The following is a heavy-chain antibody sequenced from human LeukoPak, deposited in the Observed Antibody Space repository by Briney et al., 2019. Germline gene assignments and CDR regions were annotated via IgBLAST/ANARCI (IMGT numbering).Heavy chain of an antibody. V-gene: IGHV3-21*01. CDR3: ARSDYCGGDCYSSLSNY. CDR1: GFTFRSYS. J-gene: IGHJ4*02. Sequence: GGSLRLSCAASGFTFRSYSMNCVRQAPGKGLEWVSSISISSSYIYYADSVKGRFTISRDNAKNSLYLQMNSPRAEDTAVYFCARSDYCGGDCYSSLSNYWGQGTLVTVSS. CDR2: ISISSSYI. D-gene: IGHD2-21*02.